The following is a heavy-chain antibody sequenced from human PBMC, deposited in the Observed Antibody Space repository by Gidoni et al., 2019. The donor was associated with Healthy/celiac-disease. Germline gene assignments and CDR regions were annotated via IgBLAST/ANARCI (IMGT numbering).Heavy chain of an antibody. CDR1: GFTFDAYA. CDR2: ISWNSGSI. D-gene: IGHD6-13*01. CDR3: AKEGGIAAAGDYYGMDV. J-gene: IGHJ6*02. V-gene: IGHV3-9*01. Sequence: EVQLVESGGGLVQPGRSLRLSCAASGFTFDAYAMHWVRQAPGKGLEWVSGISWNSGSIGYADSVKGRFTISRDNAKNSLYLQMNSLRAEDTALYYCAKEGGIAAAGDYYGMDVWGQGTTVTVSS.